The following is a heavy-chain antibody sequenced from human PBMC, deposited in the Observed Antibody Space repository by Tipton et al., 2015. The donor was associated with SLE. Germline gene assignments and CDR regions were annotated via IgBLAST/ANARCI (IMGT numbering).Heavy chain of an antibody. D-gene: IGHD3-3*01. J-gene: IGHJ3*02. Sequence: LRLSCSVSADSISIYYWSWIRQPPGKGLEWIGYIYYSGSTNYNPSLKSRVTISVDTSKNQFSLKLSSVTAADTAVYYCARALITIFGVVPNAFDIWGQGTMVTVSS. CDR2: IYYSGST. CDR1: ADSISIYY. V-gene: IGHV4-59*01. CDR3: ARALITIFGVVPNAFDI.